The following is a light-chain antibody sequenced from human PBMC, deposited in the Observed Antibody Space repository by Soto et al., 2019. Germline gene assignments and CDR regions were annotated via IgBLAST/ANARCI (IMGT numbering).Light chain of an antibody. CDR1: SSDVGGYNY. J-gene: IGLJ2*01. CDR3: SSYTSSRTTV. Sequence: QSALTQPASVSGSPGQSITISCTGTSSDVGGYNYVSWYQQHPGKAPKLMIYDVSNRPSGVSNRFSGSKSGNTASLTISGLQVEDEADYYCSSYTSSRTTVFGGGTQLTV. CDR2: DVS. V-gene: IGLV2-14*01.